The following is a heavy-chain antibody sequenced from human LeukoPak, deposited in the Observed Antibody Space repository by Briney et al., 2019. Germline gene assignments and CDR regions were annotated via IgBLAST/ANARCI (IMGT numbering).Heavy chain of an antibody. Sequence: GGSLRLSCAASGFTFSSYSMNWVRQAPGKGLEWVSSISTTSTSIYYADSVKGRFTISRDNAKNSLYLQMNSLRAEDTAVYYCSGSGWTTDAFDIWGQGTMVTASS. V-gene: IGHV3-21*01. CDR1: GFTFSSYS. CDR2: ISTTSTSI. CDR3: SGSGWTTDAFDI. J-gene: IGHJ3*02. D-gene: IGHD6-19*01.